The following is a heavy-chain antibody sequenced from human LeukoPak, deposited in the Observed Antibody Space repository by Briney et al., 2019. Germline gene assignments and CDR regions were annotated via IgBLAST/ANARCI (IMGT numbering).Heavy chain of an antibody. CDR1: GGSISSYY. D-gene: IGHD4-11*01. V-gene: IGHV4-4*07. Sequence: SETLSLTCTVSGGSISSYYWIWIRQPAGKGWEWIGRIYISGSNNCNPSLKSRVTMSVDTSKNQFSLKLNSVTAADRAVYYCARDSNYVGGSYYRYGMDLWGQGTTVTVSS. CDR2: IYISGSN. CDR3: ARDSNYVGGSYYRYGMDL. J-gene: IGHJ6*02.